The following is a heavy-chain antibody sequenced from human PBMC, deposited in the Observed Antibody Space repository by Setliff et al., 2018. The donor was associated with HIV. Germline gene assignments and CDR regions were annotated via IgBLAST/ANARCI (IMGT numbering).Heavy chain of an antibody. CDR3: ARSVLLNYDSTGYSDY. Sequence: PSETLSLTCAVYGGSFSDYYWSWIRQPPGKGLEWIGYIHYSGSTNSNPSLRSRATISVDTSKKQFSLKLTSVTAADTAVYYCARSVLLNYDSTGYSDYWGQGTLVTVSS. J-gene: IGHJ4*02. CDR2: IHYSGST. V-gene: IGHV4-59*08. D-gene: IGHD3-22*01. CDR1: GGSFSDYY.